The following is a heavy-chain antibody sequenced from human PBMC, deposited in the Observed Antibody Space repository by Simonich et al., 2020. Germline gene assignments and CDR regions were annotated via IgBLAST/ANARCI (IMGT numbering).Heavy chain of an antibody. Sequence: QVQLVQSAAEVKKPGASVKVSCKASGYTFTDYNMHLVRQAPGQRLEWMGWINPNRCGTNEAQKFKGRVTMTRDTSISTAYMELSRLRSDDTAVYYCARDSYSSWYFDLWGRGTLVTVSS. CDR2: INPNRCGT. CDR1: GYTFTDYN. V-gene: IGHV1-2*02. J-gene: IGHJ2*01. CDR3: ARDSYSSWYFDL. D-gene: IGHD6-13*01.